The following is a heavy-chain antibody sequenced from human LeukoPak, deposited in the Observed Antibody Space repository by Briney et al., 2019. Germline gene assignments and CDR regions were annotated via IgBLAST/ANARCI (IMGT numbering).Heavy chain of an antibody. CDR2: ISWNSGSI. V-gene: IGHV3-9*01. J-gene: IGHJ4*02. CDR1: GFTFDDYA. Sequence: PGRSLRLSCAASGFTFDDYAMHWVRQAPGKGLEWVSGISWNSGSIGYADSVKGRFTISRDNAKNSLYLQMNSLRAEDTALYYCAKDKGSRDGYNYYDYWGQGTLVTVSS. D-gene: IGHD5-24*01. CDR3: AKDKGSRDGYNYYDY.